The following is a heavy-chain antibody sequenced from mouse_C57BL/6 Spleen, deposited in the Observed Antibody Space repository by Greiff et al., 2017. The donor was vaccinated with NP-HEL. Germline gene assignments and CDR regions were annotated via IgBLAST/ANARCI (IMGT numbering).Heavy chain of an antibody. D-gene: IGHD3-2*02. J-gene: IGHJ4*01. V-gene: IGHV3-6*01. CDR3: ARDSSGFFYYAMDY. CDR1: GYSITSGYY. CDR2: ISYDGSN. Sequence: EVKLQESGPGLVKPSQSLSLTCSVTGYSITSGYYWNWIRQFPGNKLEWMSYISYDGSNNYNPSLKNRISITRDTSKNQFFLKLNSVTTEDTATYYCARDSSGFFYYAMDYWGQGTSVTVSS.